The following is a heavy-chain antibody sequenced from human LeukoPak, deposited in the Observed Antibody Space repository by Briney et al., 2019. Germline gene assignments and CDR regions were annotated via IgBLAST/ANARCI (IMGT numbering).Heavy chain of an antibody. CDR2: ISSSGSTI. D-gene: IGHD2-15*01. J-gene: IGHJ4*02. CDR1: GFTFSDYY. Sequence: PGGSLRLSCAASGFTFSDYYMSWIRQAPGKGLEWVSYISSSGSTIYYADSVKGRFTISRDNAKNSLYLQMNSLRAEDTAVYYCARAEGLVVVAATIDCWGQGTLVTVSS. CDR3: ARAEGLVVVAATIDC. V-gene: IGHV3-11*04.